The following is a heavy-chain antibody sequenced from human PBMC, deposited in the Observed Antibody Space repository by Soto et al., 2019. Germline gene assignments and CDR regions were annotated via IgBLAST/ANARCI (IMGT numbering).Heavy chain of an antibody. CDR2: IWYDGSNK. CDR3: AIAPSSGYYYDAFDI. CDR1: GFTFRSYW. V-gene: IGHV3-33*08. Sequence: LRLSCAASGFTFRSYWMSWVRQAPGKGLEWVAVIWYDGSNKYYADSVKGRFTISRDNSKNTLYLQMNSLRAEDTAVYYCAIAPSSGYYYDAFDIWGQGTMVTVSS. D-gene: IGHD3-22*01. J-gene: IGHJ3*02.